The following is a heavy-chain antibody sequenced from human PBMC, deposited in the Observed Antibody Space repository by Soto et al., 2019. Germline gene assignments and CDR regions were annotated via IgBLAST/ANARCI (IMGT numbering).Heavy chain of an antibody. CDR1: GGSISSSSYY. V-gene: IGHV4-39*01. CDR2: IYYSGST. D-gene: IGHD2-15*01. J-gene: IGHJ6*02. CDR3: ASRNVVVVAATYYYYYGMDV. Sequence: SETLSLTCTVSGGSISSSSYYWGWIRQPPGKGLEWIGSIYYSGSTYYNPSLKSRVTISVDTSKNQFSLRLSSVTAADTAVYYCASRNVVVVAATYYYYYGMDVWGQGTTVTVSS.